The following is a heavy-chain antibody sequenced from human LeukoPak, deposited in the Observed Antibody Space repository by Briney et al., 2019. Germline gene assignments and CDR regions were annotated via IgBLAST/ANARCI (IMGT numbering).Heavy chain of an antibody. V-gene: IGHV4-39*01. CDR3: ARPIAVAGTGGFDP. D-gene: IGHD6-19*01. Sequence: SETLSLTCTVSGGSISSSSYYWGWIRQPPGKGLEWIGSIYYSGSTYYNPSLKSRVTISVDTSKNQFSLKLSSVTAADTAVYYCARPIAVAGTGGFDPWAREPWSPSPQ. CDR1: GGSISSSSYY. J-gene: IGHJ5*02. CDR2: IYYSGST.